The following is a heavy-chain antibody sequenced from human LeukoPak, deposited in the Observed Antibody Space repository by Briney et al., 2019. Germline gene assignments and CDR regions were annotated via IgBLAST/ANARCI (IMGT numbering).Heavy chain of an antibody. D-gene: IGHD2-21*02. Sequence: GGSLRLSCAASGFTFSTYWMHWVRQAPGKGLVWVSRINSDGSSTSYADSVKGRFTISRDNAKNTLYLQMNSLRAEDTAVYYCARDDGGDFNDAFDIWGQGTMVAVSS. CDR1: GFTFSTYW. J-gene: IGHJ3*02. CDR3: ARDDGGDFNDAFDI. V-gene: IGHV3-74*01. CDR2: INSDGSST.